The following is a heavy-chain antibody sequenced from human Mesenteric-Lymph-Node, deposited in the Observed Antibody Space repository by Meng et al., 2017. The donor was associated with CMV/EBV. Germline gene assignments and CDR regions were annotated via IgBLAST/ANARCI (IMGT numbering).Heavy chain of an antibody. CDR1: YTFSNYI. CDR3: ARGLLLYFGELLSGGFDY. Sequence: YTFSNYIINWVRQAPGQGLEWMGWISAYNGNTKYAQKFQGRVTTTTDTSTSTAYMELRSLRSDDTAVYFCARGLLLYFGELLSGGFDYWGQGTLVTVSS. V-gene: IGHV1-18*01. CDR2: ISAYNGNT. J-gene: IGHJ4*02. D-gene: IGHD3-10*01.